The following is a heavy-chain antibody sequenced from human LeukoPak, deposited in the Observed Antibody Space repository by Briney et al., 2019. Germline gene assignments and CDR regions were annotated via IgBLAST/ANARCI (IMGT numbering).Heavy chain of an antibody. CDR3: ARSVEVVGVAGWFDP. D-gene: IGHD3-22*01. CDR2: IYYSGNT. J-gene: IGHJ5*02. Sequence: PSETLSLTCTVSGGSISSSSYYWGWIRQPPGKGLEWIGSIYYSGNTYYNPSLKSRVTISVDKSENQFSLKLSSVTAADTAIYYCARSVEVVGVAGWFDPWGQGTLVTVSS. V-gene: IGHV4-39*07. CDR1: GGSISSSSYY.